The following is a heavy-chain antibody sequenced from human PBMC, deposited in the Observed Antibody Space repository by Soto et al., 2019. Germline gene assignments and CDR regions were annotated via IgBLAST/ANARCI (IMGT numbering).Heavy chain of an antibody. CDR3: ARGGVVVAAPTA. Sequence: GGSLRLSCAASGFTFSDYSMYWVRQAPGKGLEWVSYISFSSSTIYYADSVKGRFTISRDNAKNSLSLQMNSLRDEDTAVYYCARGGVVVAAPTAWGQGTLVTVYS. J-gene: IGHJ5*02. V-gene: IGHV3-48*02. CDR1: GFTFSDYS. D-gene: IGHD2-15*01. CDR2: ISFSSSTI.